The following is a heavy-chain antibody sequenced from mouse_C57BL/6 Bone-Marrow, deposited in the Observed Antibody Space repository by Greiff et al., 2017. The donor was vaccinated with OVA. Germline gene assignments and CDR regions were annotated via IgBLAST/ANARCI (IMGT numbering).Heavy chain of an antibody. CDR2: IYPGSGNT. V-gene: IGHV1-76*01. Sequence: QVQLQQSGAELVRPGASVKLSCKASGYTFTDYYINWVKQRPGQGLEWIARIYPGSGNTYYNEKFKGKATLTAEKSSSTAYMQLSSLTSEDSAVYFCAREQLRPYYYAMDYWGQGTSVTVSS. CDR1: GYTFTDYY. J-gene: IGHJ4*01. CDR3: AREQLRPYYYAMDY. D-gene: IGHD3-2*02.